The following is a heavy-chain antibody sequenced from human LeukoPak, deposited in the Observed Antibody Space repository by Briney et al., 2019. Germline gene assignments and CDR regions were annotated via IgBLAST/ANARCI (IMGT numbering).Heavy chain of an antibody. D-gene: IGHD2-15*01. CDR2: ISTNGGST. CDR3: ARERVDCSGGSCLYYFDY. Sequence: PGGSLRLSCAASGFTFSSYAMHWVRQAPGKGLEYVSAISTNGGSTYYANSVKGRFTTSRDNSKNTLYFQMGSLRAEDMAVYYCARERVDCSGGSCLYYFDYWGQGTLVTVSS. J-gene: IGHJ4*02. V-gene: IGHV3-64*01. CDR1: GFTFSSYA.